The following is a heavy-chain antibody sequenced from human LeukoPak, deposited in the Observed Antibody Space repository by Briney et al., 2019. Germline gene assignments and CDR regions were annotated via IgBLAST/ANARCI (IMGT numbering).Heavy chain of an antibody. CDR2: INPSGGST. V-gene: IGHV1-46*01. Sequence: ASVKVSCKASGYTFTSYYMHWVRQAPGQGLEWMGIINPSGGSTSYAQKFQGRVTMTRDTSTSTVYMELSSPRSEDTAVYYCARDLDVSFGRDNWFDPWGQGTLVTVSS. J-gene: IGHJ5*02. D-gene: IGHD3-10*01. CDR1: GYTFTSYY. CDR3: ARDLDVSFGRDNWFDP.